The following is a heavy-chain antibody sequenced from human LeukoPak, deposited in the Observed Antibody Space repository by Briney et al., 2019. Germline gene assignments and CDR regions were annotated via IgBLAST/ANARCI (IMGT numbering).Heavy chain of an antibody. Sequence: ASVKVSCKASGYTFTGYYMHWVRQAPGQGLEWMGWINPNSGGTNYAQKFQGWVTMTGDTSISTAYMELSRLRSDDTAVYYCATAPRYCSSTSCYLADWGQGTLVTVSS. CDR1: GYTFTGYY. D-gene: IGHD2-2*01. CDR3: ATAPRYCSSTSCYLAD. V-gene: IGHV1-2*04. CDR2: INPNSGGT. J-gene: IGHJ4*02.